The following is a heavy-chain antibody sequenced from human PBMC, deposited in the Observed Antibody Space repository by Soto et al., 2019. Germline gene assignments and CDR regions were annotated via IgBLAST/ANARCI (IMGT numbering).Heavy chain of an antibody. CDR3: AKDHAREQFVRGENWFDS. Sequence: EMQLLESGGGLVQPGASLRLSCSASGFTFSNYAMSWARQAPGKGLEWVSTISGSGVRTYYADSVKDRFTISRDNSKNTLDLQMSSLRAEDTAIYYCAKDHAREQFVRGENWFDSWGQGTLVTVSS. D-gene: IGHD6-6*01. CDR2: ISGSGVRT. J-gene: IGHJ5*01. CDR1: GFTFSNYA. V-gene: IGHV3-23*01.